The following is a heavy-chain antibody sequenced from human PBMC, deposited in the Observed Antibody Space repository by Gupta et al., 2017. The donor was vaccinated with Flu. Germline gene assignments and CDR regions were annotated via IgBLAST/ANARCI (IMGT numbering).Heavy chain of an antibody. CDR3: AKYNSGWYYFDY. D-gene: IGHD6-19*01. V-gene: IGHV3-23*01. CDR2: ISGSGGST. CDR1: AFTFSSYA. Sequence: EVQLLESGGGLVQPGGSLRLSCAASAFTFSSYAMSWVRQAPGKGLEWVSAISGSGGSTYYADSVKGRFTISRDNSKNTLYLQMNSLRAEDTAVYYCAKYNSGWYYFDYWGQGTLVTVSS. J-gene: IGHJ4*02.